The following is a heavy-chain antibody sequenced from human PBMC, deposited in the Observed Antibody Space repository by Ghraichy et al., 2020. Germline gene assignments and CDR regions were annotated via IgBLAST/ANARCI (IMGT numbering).Heavy chain of an antibody. V-gene: IGHV3-30-3*01. CDR2: ISYDGSNK. CDR3: ARDPQWAPYYDSSGPFDY. CDR1: GFTFSSYA. Sequence: GGSLRLSCAASGFTFSSYAMHWVRQAPGKGLEWVAVISYDGSNKYYADSVKGRFTISRDNSKNTLYLQMNSLRAEDTAVYYCARDPQWAPYYDSSGPFDYWGQGTLVTVSS. D-gene: IGHD3-22*01. J-gene: IGHJ4*02.